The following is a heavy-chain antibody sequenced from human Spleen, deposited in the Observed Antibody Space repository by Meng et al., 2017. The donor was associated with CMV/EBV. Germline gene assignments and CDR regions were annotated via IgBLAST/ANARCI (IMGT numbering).Heavy chain of an antibody. Sequence: SETLSLTCAVNGGSFTSYYWSWIRQPPGEGLEWIGEINHSGRTIHNPSLKSRVTMSVDTSKNQFSLKLSSVTAADTAVYYCARARFDYWGQGTLVTVSS. CDR2: INHSGRT. V-gene: IGHV4-34*10. J-gene: IGHJ4*02. CDR1: GGSFTSYY. CDR3: ARARFDY.